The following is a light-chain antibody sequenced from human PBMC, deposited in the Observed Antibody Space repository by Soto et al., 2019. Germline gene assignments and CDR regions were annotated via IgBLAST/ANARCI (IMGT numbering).Light chain of an antibody. CDR3: QHYHNSVLT. Sequence: DIQMTQSPSSLSASIGDRVTITCRASQSISNFLNWCQHKPGKAPKVLISGASTLRSGVPSRFSGSGSGTDFILTISSLQPDDSATYYCQHYHNSVLTFGGGTTVEIK. CDR1: QSISNF. CDR2: GAS. V-gene: IGKV1-39*01. J-gene: IGKJ4*01.